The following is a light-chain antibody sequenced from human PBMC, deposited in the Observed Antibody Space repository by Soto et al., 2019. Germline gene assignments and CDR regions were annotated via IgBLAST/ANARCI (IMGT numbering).Light chain of an antibody. J-gene: IGKJ2*01. CDR2: AAS. Sequence: DIQMPQSPSSLSASVGDRVTITCRASQPISSYLNWYQHKPAKAPKLLIYAASSLQSGVPSRFSGSGSGTDFTLTIRSLQPVDFATYYCQQSHSIQYSFGQGTKLEIK. V-gene: IGKV1-39*01. CDR1: QPISSY. CDR3: QQSHSIQYS.